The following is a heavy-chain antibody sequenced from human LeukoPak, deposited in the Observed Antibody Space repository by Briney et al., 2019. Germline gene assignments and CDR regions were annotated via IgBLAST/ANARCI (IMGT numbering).Heavy chain of an antibody. D-gene: IGHD3-22*01. Sequence: SETLSLTCTVSGGSNSSGGYYWSWIRQHPGKGLEWIGYIYYSGSTYYNPSLKSRVTISVDTSKNQFSLKLSSVTAADTAVYYCAREVRLNTYYYDSSGAIDAFDIWGQGTMVTVSS. CDR2: IYYSGST. CDR1: GGSNSSGGYY. V-gene: IGHV4-31*03. CDR3: AREVRLNTYYYDSSGAIDAFDI. J-gene: IGHJ3*02.